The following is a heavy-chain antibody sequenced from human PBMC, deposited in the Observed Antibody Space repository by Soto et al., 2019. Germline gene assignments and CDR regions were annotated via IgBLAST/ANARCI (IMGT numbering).Heavy chain of an antibody. CDR3: ASQVRFLEWLFPEDYYYYMDV. Sequence: PSETLSLTCTVSGGSISSSSYYWGWIRQPPGKGLEWIGSIYYSGSTYYNPSLKSRVTISVDTSKNQFSLKLSSVTAADTAVYYCASQVRFLEWLFPEDYYYYMDVWGKGTTVTVSS. J-gene: IGHJ6*03. D-gene: IGHD3-3*01. CDR1: GGSISSSSYY. V-gene: IGHV4-39*01. CDR2: IYYSGST.